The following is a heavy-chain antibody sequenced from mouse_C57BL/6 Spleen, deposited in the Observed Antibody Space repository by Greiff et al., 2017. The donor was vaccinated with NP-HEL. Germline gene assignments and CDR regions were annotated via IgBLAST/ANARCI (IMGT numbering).Heavy chain of an antibody. CDR1: GFTFSSYA. J-gene: IGHJ2*01. CDR3: ARGWPHFDY. D-gene: IGHD2-3*01. CDR2: ISDGGSYT. V-gene: IGHV5-4*03. Sequence: EVKVVESGGGLVKPGGSLKLSCAASGFTFSSYAMSWVRQTPEKRLEWVATISDGGSYTYYPDNVKGRFTISRDNAKNNLYLQMSHLKSEDTAMYYCARGWPHFDYWGQGTTLTVSS.